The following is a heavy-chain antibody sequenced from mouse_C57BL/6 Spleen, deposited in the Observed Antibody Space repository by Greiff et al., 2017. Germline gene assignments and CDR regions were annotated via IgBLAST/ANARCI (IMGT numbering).Heavy chain of an antibody. D-gene: IGHD1-1*01. Sequence: VQLQQPGAELVRPGSSVKLSCKASGYTFTSYWMDWVKQRPGQGLEWIGNIYPSDSETHYNQKFKDKATLTVDKSSSTAYMQLSSLTSEDSAVYYCARQIYYYGSSYWYFDVWGTGTTVTVSS. CDR3: ARQIYYYGSSYWYFDV. J-gene: IGHJ1*03. V-gene: IGHV1-61*01. CDR2: IYPSDSET. CDR1: GYTFTSYW.